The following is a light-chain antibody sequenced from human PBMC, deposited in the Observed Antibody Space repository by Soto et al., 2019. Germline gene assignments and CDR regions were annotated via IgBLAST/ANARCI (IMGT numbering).Light chain of an antibody. CDR1: QSISSW. J-gene: IGKJ2*01. V-gene: IGKV1-5*01. CDR3: QQYNSYSLYT. Sequence: DIQMTQSPSTLSASVGDRVTITCRASQSISSWLAWYQQKPGKAPKLLIYDAYSLESGVPSRFSGSGSGTEFTLTISSLQPDDFAPYYCQQYNSYSLYTFGQGTKLEI. CDR2: DAY.